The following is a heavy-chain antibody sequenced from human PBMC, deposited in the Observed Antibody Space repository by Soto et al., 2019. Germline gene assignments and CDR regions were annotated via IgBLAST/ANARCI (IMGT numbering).Heavy chain of an antibody. J-gene: IGHJ4*02. CDR1: GYTFTSYG. Sequence: QVQLVQSGAEVKKPGASVKVSCKASGYTFTSYGISWVRQAPGQGLEWMGWISAYNGNTNYAQKLKGRVTMTTDTSTSTDYMELRSLRSDDTAVYYCASILLDSSGWYYPIYYWGQGTLVTGSS. V-gene: IGHV1-18*04. D-gene: IGHD6-19*01. CDR2: ISAYNGNT. CDR3: ASILLDSSGWYYPIYY.